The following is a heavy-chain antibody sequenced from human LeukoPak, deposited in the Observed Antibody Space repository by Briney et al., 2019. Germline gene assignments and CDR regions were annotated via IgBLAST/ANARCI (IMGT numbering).Heavy chain of an antibody. J-gene: IGHJ6*02. Sequence: PGGSLRLSCAASGFTFSSYAMSWVRQAPGKGLEWASAISGSGGSTYYADSVKGRFTISRDNSKNTLYLQMNSLRAEDTAVYYCAKALRYSSGPYYYGMDVWGQGTTVTVSS. CDR3: AKALRYSSGPYYYGMDV. D-gene: IGHD6-19*01. CDR2: ISGSGGST. V-gene: IGHV3-23*01. CDR1: GFTFSSYA.